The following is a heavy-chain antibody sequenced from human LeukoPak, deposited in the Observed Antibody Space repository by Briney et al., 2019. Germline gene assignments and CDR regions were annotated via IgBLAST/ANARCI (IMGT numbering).Heavy chain of an antibody. CDR2: IYYSGST. D-gene: IGHD3-22*01. CDR3: ASQSSGYYLGWFDP. V-gene: IGHV4-59*01. Sequence: SETLSLTCTVSGGSISSYYWSWIRQPPGKGLEWIGYIYYSGSTNYNPSLKSRVTISVDTSKNQFSLKLSSVTAANTAVYYCASQSSGYYLGWFDPWGQGTLVTVSS. CDR1: GGSISSYY. J-gene: IGHJ5*02.